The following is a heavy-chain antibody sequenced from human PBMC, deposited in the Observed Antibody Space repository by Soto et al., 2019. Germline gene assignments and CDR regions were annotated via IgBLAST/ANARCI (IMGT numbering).Heavy chain of an antibody. CDR2: ISAYNGNT. D-gene: IGHD2-2*01. CDR1: GYTFTSYG. J-gene: IGHJ6*03. V-gene: IGHV1-18*01. Sequence: QVPLVQSGAEVKKPGASVKVSCKASGYTFTSYGISWVRQAPGQGLEWMGWISAYNGNTNYAQKLQGRVTMTTDTSTSTAYMELRSLRSDDTAVYYCARDREYCSSTSCYAYYYYYYYMDVWGKGTTVTVSS. CDR3: ARDREYCSSTSCYAYYYYYYYMDV.